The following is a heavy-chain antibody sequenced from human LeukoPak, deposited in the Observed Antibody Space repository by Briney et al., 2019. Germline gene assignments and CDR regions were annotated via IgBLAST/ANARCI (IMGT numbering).Heavy chain of an antibody. Sequence: GGSLRLSCAASGFIFSSYIMNWVRQAPGKGLEWVSSISSSSTYISYADSVKGRFTISRDNAKSSLYLQMNSLRAEDTAVYSCARDYYDGSGSFDYWGQGTLVTVSS. D-gene: IGHD3-22*01. V-gene: IGHV3-21*01. J-gene: IGHJ4*02. CDR3: ARDYYDGSGSFDY. CDR1: GFIFSSYI. CDR2: ISSSSTYI.